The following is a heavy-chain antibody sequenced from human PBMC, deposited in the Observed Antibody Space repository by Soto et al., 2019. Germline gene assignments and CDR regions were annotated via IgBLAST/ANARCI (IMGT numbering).Heavy chain of an antibody. CDR2: ISAYNGNT. V-gene: IGHV1-18*01. CDR3: ARALGGYSGYDYNYYYGMDV. J-gene: IGHJ6*02. D-gene: IGHD5-12*01. Sequence: SVKVSCKASGYTFTNYIMHWMRQAPGQGLEWMGWISAYNGNTNYAQKLQGRVTMTTDTSTSTAYMELRSLRSDDTAVYYCARALGGYSGYDYNYYYGMDVWGQGTTVTVSS. CDR1: GYTFTNYI.